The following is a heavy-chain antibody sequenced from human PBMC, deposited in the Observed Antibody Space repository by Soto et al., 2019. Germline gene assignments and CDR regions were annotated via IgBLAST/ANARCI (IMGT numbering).Heavy chain of an antibody. CDR2: IYFDGLTT. CDR1: GFTFNTHG. V-gene: IGHV3-74*01. CDR3: ARGGAMGVDY. D-gene: IGHD1-26*01. J-gene: IGHJ4*02. Sequence: EVQLVESGGGVVQPGGSLRLSCTASGFTFNTHGMHWVRQAPGKGLVWVSRIYFDGLTTNYADSGKGRLTVSRDNAKNTVYLHVNTLRDEDTAVYYCARGGAMGVDYWGQGTLVTVSS.